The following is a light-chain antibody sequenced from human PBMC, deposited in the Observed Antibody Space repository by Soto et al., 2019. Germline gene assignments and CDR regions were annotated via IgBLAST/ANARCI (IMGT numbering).Light chain of an antibody. J-gene: IGKJ1*01. CDR1: QGITNR. Sequence: DIQMTQSPSSVSASVGDRVTITCRASQGITNRLAWYQLKPGKAPKVLIYDALTLESGVPSRFSGSGYGTQFTLTIRSLQPDDFATYCCQHYGGMWTFGQGTKVDIK. CDR2: DAL. V-gene: IGKV1-5*01. CDR3: QHYGGMWT.